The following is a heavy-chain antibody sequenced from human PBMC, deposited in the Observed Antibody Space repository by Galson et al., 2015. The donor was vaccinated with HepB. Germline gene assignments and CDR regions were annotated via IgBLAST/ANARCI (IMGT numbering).Heavy chain of an antibody. CDR3: ARVATSNYGDHSHFDY. V-gene: IGHV3-11*06. J-gene: IGHJ4*02. CDR2: ISTSGTYT. D-gene: IGHD4-17*01. CDR1: GFTFSDYY. Sequence: SLRLSCAASGFTFSDYYMTWIRQAPGKGLEWISYISTSGTYTNYADSVKGRFTISRDNAKNSLYLQMNSLRVEDTAGFYCARVATSNYGDHSHFDYWGQGTLVTVSS.